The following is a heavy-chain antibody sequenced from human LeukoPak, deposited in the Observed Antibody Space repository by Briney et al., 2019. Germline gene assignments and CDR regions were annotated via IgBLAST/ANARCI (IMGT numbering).Heavy chain of an antibody. CDR1: GSTFSSYW. CDR2: IKPDGSVG. J-gene: IGHJ4*02. D-gene: IGHD6-13*01. V-gene: IGHV3-7*01. CDR3: TQNLVAAAGDH. Sequence: GGSLRLSCAASGSTFSSYWMTWVRQAPGKGLEWVANIKPDGSVGYYVDSVRGRFIISRDNAGDSLYLQMNSLRVEDTAVYYCTQNLVAAAGDHWGQGTLLIVSS.